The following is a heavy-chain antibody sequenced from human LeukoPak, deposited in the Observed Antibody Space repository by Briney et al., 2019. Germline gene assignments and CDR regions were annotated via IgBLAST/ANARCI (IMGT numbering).Heavy chain of an antibody. J-gene: IGHJ5*02. CDR1: GGSISSGDYY. Sequence: PSETLSLTCTVSGGSISSGDYYWSWIRQPPGTGLEWIGYIYYSGSTYYNPSLKSRVTISVDTSKNQFSLKLNSVTAADTAVYYCAREVPWVWNFDLWGQGTLVTVSS. CDR3: AREVPWVWNFDL. D-gene: IGHD1-1*01. V-gene: IGHV4-30-4*01. CDR2: IYYSGST.